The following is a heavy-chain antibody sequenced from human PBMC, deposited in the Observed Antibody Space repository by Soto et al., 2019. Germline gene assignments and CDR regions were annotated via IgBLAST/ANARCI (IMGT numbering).Heavy chain of an antibody. CDR2: ISYDGSNK. CDR3: ATGLLAPGRAYGMDV. J-gene: IGHJ6*02. CDR1: GFTFSSYG. Sequence: QVQLVESGGGVVQPGRSLRLSCAASGFTFSSYGMHWVRQAPGKGLEWVAVISYDGSNKYYAYSVKGRFTISRDNSKNTLYLQMNSRRAEDTAVYYCATGLLAPGRAYGMDVWGQGTTVTVSS. V-gene: IGHV3-30*03.